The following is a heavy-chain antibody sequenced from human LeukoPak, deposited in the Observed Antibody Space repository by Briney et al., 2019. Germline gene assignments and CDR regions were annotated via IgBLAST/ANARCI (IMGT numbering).Heavy chain of an antibody. CDR3: ARDYADYVGYFFFDY. Sequence: PGGSLRLSCAASGFSFNNYAMSWVRQVPGKGLEWVSAITGSGDDTYHADPVKGRFTISRDNSRNTLYLQMNSLRAEDTAVYYCARDYADYVGYFFFDYWGQGTLVTVSS. J-gene: IGHJ4*02. D-gene: IGHD4-17*01. CDR2: ITGSGDDT. V-gene: IGHV3-23*01. CDR1: GFSFNNYA.